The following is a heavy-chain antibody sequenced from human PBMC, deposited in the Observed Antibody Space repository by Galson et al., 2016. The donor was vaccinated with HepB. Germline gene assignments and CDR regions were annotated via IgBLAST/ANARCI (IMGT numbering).Heavy chain of an antibody. Sequence: SLRLSCAASGFPFHSYTMNWVRQAPGKGLEWVSYISSSSYTIYYADSVKGRFISSRDNANNSLYLQMNSLRAEDTAIYYCARDSGTPPPRRGPSSGYWGQGTLVTVSS. V-gene: IGHV3-48*04. CDR3: ARDSGTPPPRRGPSSGY. CDR2: ISSSSYTI. J-gene: IGHJ4*02. CDR1: GFPFHSYT. D-gene: IGHD1-26*01.